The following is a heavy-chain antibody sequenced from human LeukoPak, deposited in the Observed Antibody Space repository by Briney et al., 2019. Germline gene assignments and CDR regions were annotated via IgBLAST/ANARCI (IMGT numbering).Heavy chain of an antibody. D-gene: IGHD4-23*01. CDR2: IIPIFGTA. Sequence: GSSAKVSCKASGGTFSSYAISWVRQAPGQGLEWMGGIIPIFGTANYAQKFQGRVTITADEPTSTAYMELSSLRSEDTAVYYCARGGYGGNRDYYYGMDVWGQGTTVTVSS. CDR3: ARGGYGGNRDYYYGMDV. CDR1: GGTFSSYA. V-gene: IGHV1-69*01. J-gene: IGHJ6*02.